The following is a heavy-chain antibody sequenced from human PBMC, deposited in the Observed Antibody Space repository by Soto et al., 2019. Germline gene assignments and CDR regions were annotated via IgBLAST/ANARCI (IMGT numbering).Heavy chain of an antibody. CDR2: VSGSGDKT. Sequence: EVQLLDSGGGLVQPGGSLRLSCAASGFIFKHYAMNWIRQAPGKGLEWVSSVSGSGDKTYYADSVKGRFTISRDNSKNTLYLDMSSLRAEDTAIYYCATSWFDFLYHFDYWGQGALVLVYS. CDR1: GFIFKHYA. V-gene: IGHV3-23*01. D-gene: IGHD3-10*01. CDR3: ATSWFDFLYHFDY. J-gene: IGHJ4*02.